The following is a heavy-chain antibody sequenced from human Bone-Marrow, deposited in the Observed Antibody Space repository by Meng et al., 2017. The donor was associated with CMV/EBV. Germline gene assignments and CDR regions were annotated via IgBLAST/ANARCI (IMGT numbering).Heavy chain of an antibody. CDR3: ARDTPRHAYGGYHDPFAQGMDV. Sequence: ASVKVSCKASGYTFTGYYMHWVRQAPGQGLEWMGWINPNSGGTNYAQKFQGRVTMTRDTSTSTAYMELSRLRSDDTAVYYCARDTPRHAYGGYHDPFAQGMDVWGQGTTVTVSS. J-gene: IGHJ6*02. V-gene: IGHV1-2*02. D-gene: IGHD5-12*01. CDR2: INPNSGGT. CDR1: GYTFTGYY.